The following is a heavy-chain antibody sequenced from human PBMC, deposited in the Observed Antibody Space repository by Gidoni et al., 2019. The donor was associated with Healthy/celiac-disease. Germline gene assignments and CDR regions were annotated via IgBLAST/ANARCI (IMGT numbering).Heavy chain of an antibody. J-gene: IGHJ3*02. CDR3: ARVSHDSSGYYYADAFDI. V-gene: IGHV2-5*01. CDR2: IYWNDDK. CDR1: GFSLSTSGVG. Sequence: QITLKESGPTLVKPTQTLTLTCTFSGFSLSTSGVGVGWIRQPPGKALEWLALIYWNDDKRYSPSLKSRLTITKDTSKNQVVLTMTNMDPVDTATYYCARVSHDSSGYYYADAFDIWGQGTMVTVSS. D-gene: IGHD3-22*01.